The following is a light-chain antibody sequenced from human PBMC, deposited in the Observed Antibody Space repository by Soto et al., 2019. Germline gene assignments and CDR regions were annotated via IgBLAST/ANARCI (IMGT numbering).Light chain of an antibody. V-gene: IGLV2-14*01. CDR3: SSYTSSSTPVV. Sequence: QSVLTQPASVSGSPGQSITISCNGTSSDVGGYNYVSWYQQNPGKAPKLMISDVSNRPSGVSNRFSGSKSGNTASLTISGRQAEDEADYYCSSYTSSSTPVVFGGGTKLTVL. CDR2: DVS. CDR1: SSDVGGYNY. J-gene: IGLJ2*01.